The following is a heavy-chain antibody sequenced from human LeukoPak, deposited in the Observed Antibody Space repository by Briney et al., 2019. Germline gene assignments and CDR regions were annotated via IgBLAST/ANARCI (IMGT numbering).Heavy chain of an antibody. CDR1: GFTFSSYE. D-gene: IGHD1-14*01. Sequence: GGSLRLSCAASGFTFSSYEMNWVRQAPGKGLEWVASMKPDGSESWYVDSVKGRFTISRDNSKNSLYLQLTSLRAEDTALYYCARDRGRNSFDYWGQGTLVSVSS. CDR2: MKPDGSES. V-gene: IGHV3-7*01. CDR3: ARDRGRNSFDY. J-gene: IGHJ4*02.